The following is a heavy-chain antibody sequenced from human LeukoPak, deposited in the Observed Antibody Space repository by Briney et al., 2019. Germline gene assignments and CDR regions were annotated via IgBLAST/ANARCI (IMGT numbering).Heavy chain of an antibody. CDR1: GGSISSYY. Sequence: SETLSLTCTVSGGSISSYYWSWIRQPPGKGLEWIGYISYSGSTNYNPPLKRRVTISVDTAKNQFSLKLNSVTAADTAVYFCARVGGRTVTSYYFDYWGQGTLVTVSS. D-gene: IGHD4-17*01. CDR3: ARVGGRTVTSYYFDY. V-gene: IGHV4-59*01. CDR2: ISYSGST. J-gene: IGHJ4*02.